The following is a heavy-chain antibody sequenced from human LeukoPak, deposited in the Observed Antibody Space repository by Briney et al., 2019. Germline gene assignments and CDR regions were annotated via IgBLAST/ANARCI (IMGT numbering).Heavy chain of an antibody. CDR1: GYSISSGYY. J-gene: IGHJ4*02. Sequence: PSEALSLTCTVSGYSISSGYYWGWIRQPPGKGLEWIGSIYHSGSTYYNPSLKSRVTISVDTSKNQFSLKLSSVTAADTAVYYCARDLQGSDYWGQGTLVTVSS. CDR3: ARDLQGSDY. V-gene: IGHV4-38-2*02. CDR2: IYHSGST.